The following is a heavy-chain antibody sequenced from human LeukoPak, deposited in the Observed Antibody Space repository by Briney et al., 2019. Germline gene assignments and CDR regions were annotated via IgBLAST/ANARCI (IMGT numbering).Heavy chain of an antibody. V-gene: IGHV4-39*07. CDR1: GGSISSSGYY. CDR2: IYYSGST. CDR3: ARDRQWLVIRMRGAFDI. J-gene: IGHJ3*02. Sequence: PSETLSLTCTVSGGSISSSGYYWGWIRQPPGKGLEWIGTIYYSGSTYYNPSLKSRVTISVDTSKNQFSLKLSSVTAADTAVYYCARDRQWLVIRMRGAFDIWGQGTMVTVSS. D-gene: IGHD6-19*01.